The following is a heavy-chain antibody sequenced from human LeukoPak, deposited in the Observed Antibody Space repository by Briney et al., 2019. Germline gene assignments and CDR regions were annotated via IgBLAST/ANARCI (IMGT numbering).Heavy chain of an antibody. D-gene: IGHD3-10*01. CDR1: GGSISSGGYY. CDR2: IYYSGST. CDR3: ARDVYGSGSIGYYYYYGMDV. J-gene: IGHJ6*02. V-gene: IGHV4-61*08. Sequence: SETLSLTCTVSGGSISSGGYYWSWIRQHPGKGLEWIGYIYYSGSTNYNPSLKSRVTISVDTSKNQFSLKLSSVTAADTAVYYCARDVYGSGSIGYYYYYGMDVWGQGTTVTVSS.